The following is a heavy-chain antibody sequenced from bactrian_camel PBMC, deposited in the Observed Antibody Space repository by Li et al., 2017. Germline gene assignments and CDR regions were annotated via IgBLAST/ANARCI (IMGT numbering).Heavy chain of an antibody. CDR3: ATQPAAFNGGECYRFQDLAFNY. J-gene: IGHJ4*01. D-gene: IGHD1*01. V-gene: IGHV3-2*01. CDR2: IYPSSGTT. Sequence: HVQLVESGGGSVQAGGSLRLSCAASGYIRARNCMLWFRRAPGGKRVGVASIYPSSGTTFYDDSVKGRFTVSRDGAGKILYLQMNSLRPEDTAMYYCATQPAAFNGGECYRFQDLAFNYWGQGTQVTVS. CDR1: GYIRARNC.